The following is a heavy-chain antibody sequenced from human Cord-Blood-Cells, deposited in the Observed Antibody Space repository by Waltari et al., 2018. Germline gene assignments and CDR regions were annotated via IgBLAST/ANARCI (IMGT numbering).Heavy chain of an antibody. D-gene: IGHD3-22*01. CDR2: ISGSGGST. Sequence: EVQLLESGGGLVQPGGSLRLSCAASGFTFSSYAMTWVRQAPGKGLEWVSAISGSGGSTYYADSVKGRFTISRDNSKNTLYLQMNSLRAEDTAVYYCAKATRIREAFDIWGQGTMVTVSS. V-gene: IGHV3-23*01. CDR3: AKATRIREAFDI. J-gene: IGHJ3*02. CDR1: GFTFSSYA.